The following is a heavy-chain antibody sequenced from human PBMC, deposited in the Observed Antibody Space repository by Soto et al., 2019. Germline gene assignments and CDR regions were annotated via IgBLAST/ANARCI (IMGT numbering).Heavy chain of an antibody. CDR3: AKDDALDSDGPFDY. CDR2: ISWNSGDI. Sequence: EVQLVESGGGSVQPGRSLRLSWAASGFSFDDYGMHWVRQGPGKGLEWVSGISWNSGDIYYADSVKGRFTISRANAKRSLYLQMNSLRTEDTALYYCAKDDALDSDGPFDYWGQGILVTVTS. D-gene: IGHD2-2*03. CDR1: GFSFDDYG. V-gene: IGHV3-9*01. J-gene: IGHJ4*02.